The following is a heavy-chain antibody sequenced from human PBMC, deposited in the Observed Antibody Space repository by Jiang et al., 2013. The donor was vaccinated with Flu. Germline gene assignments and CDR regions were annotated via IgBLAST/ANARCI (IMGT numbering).Heavy chain of an antibody. Sequence: SSGGYYWSWIRQHPGKGLEWIGYIYYSGSTYYNPSLKSRVTISVDTSKNQFSLKLSSVTAADTAVYYCARGPYGGYYRGPYFDYWGQGTLVTVSS. CDR2: IYYSGST. CDR1: SSGGYY. J-gene: IGHJ4*02. CDR3: ARGPYGGYYRGPYFDY. V-gene: IGHV4-31*02. D-gene: IGHD3-10*01.